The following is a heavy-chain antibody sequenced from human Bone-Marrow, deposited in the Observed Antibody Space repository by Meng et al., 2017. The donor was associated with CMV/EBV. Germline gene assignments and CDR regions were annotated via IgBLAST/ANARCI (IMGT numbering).Heavy chain of an antibody. V-gene: IGHV3-15*01. J-gene: IGHJ4*02. Sequence: GGSLRLSCAASGFTFTNAWMSWVRQAPGKGLEWVGRIKSKTDGGTIDYAAPVKARFTISRDDSKNTLYVQMNSLKTEDTAVYYCTTDTSGYVYWGQGPLVTVSS. CDR2: IKSKTDGGTI. CDR3: TTDTSGYVY. CDR1: GFTFTNAW. D-gene: IGHD3-22*01.